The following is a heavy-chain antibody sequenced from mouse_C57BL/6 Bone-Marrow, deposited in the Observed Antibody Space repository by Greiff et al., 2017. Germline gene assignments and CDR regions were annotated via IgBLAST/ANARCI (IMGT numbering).Heavy chain of an antibody. Sequence: QVQLQQSGPELVKPGASVKISCKASGYAFSSSWMNWVKQRPGKGLEWIGRIYPGDGDTNYNGKFKGKATLTADKSSSTAYMQLSSLTSEDSAVXFCARSYYSNYPYYFDYWGQGTTLTVSS. D-gene: IGHD2-5*01. CDR3: ARSYYSNYPYYFDY. CDR1: GYAFSSSW. J-gene: IGHJ2*01. CDR2: IYPGDGDT. V-gene: IGHV1-82*01.